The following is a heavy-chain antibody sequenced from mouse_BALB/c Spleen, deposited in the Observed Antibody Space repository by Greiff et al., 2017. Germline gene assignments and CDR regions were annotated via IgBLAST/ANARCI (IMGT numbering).Heavy chain of an antibody. CDR1: GYTFTDYE. J-gene: IGHJ3*01. CDR3: TRLLPFTVTGFAY. Sequence: QVQLQQSGAELVRPGASVTLSCKASGYTFTDYEMHWVKQTPVHGLEWIGAIDPETGGTAYNQKFKGKATLTADKSSSTAYMELRSLTSEDSAVYYCTRLLPFTVTGFAYWGQGTLVTVSA. D-gene: IGHD2-12*01. CDR2: IDPETGGT. V-gene: IGHV1-15*01.